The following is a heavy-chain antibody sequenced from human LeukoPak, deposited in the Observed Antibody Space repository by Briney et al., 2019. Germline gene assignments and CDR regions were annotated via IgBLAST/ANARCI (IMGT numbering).Heavy chain of an antibody. CDR3: ARIRTEYYYDGAGEDY. Sequence: VASVKVSCKASGCTFTSYGISWVRQAPGQGLEWMGWICAYNGNTNYAQKLQGRVTMTTDTSTSTAYMELRSLRSDDTAVYYYARIRTEYYYDGAGEDYWGQGTLVTISS. V-gene: IGHV1-18*01. D-gene: IGHD3-22*01. J-gene: IGHJ4*02. CDR1: GCTFTSYG. CDR2: ICAYNGNT.